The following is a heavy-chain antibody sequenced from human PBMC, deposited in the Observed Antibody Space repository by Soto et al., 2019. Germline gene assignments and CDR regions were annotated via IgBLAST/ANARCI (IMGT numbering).Heavy chain of an antibody. CDR1: GGSISSSSYY. CDR3: ARLTVNYYGSSGSAYYFDF. Sequence: PSETLSLTCSVSGGSISSSSYYWGWIRQPPGKGLEWIGSIYYSGSAYYNPSLKSRVTISVDTSKNHFSLNLTSLTAADTAVYYCARLTVNYYGSSGSAYYFDFWGQGSLVTVSS. V-gene: IGHV4-39*01. CDR2: IYYSGSA. J-gene: IGHJ4*02. D-gene: IGHD3-22*01.